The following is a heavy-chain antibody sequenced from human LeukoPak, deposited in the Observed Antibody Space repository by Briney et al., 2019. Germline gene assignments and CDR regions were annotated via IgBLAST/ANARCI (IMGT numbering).Heavy chain of an antibody. Sequence: ASVKVSCKASGGTLSSYAISWVRQAPGQGLEWMGRIIPILGIANYAQKFQGRVTITADKSTSTAYMELSSLRSEDTAVYYCARDPIAAAGTGWFDPWGQGTLVTVSS. CDR2: IIPILGIA. CDR1: GGTLSSYA. V-gene: IGHV1-69*04. CDR3: ARDPIAAAGTGWFDP. J-gene: IGHJ5*02. D-gene: IGHD6-13*01.